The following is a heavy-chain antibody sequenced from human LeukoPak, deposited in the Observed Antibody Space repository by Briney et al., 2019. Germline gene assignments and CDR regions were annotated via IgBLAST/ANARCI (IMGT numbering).Heavy chain of an antibody. J-gene: IGHJ4*02. CDR1: GFTFSSYS. CDR3: AKDWEGYCSSTSCSPD. V-gene: IGHV3-30*02. CDR2: IRYDGSNK. D-gene: IGHD2-2*01. Sequence: PGGSLRLSCAASGFTFSSYSMHWVRQAPGKGLEWVAFIRYDGSNKYYADSVKGRFTISRDNSKNTLYLQMNSLRAEDTAVYYCAKDWEGYCSSTSCSPDWGQGTLVTVSS.